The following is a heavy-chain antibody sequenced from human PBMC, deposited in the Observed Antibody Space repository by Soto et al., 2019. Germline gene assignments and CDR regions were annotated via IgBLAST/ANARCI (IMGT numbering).Heavy chain of an antibody. V-gene: IGHV4-39*01. Sequence: SETLSLTCTVSGGSISSSSYSWGWIRQPPGKGLEWIGSMHYTGSTYHNPSLKSRVTISVDTSKNQFSLKLSSVTAADTAVYYCARRFVLMVYAIPYSYYGMDVWGQGTTVTVS. CDR2: MHYTGST. CDR1: GGSISSSSYS. D-gene: IGHD2-8*01. CDR3: ARRFVLMVYAIPYSYYGMDV. J-gene: IGHJ6*02.